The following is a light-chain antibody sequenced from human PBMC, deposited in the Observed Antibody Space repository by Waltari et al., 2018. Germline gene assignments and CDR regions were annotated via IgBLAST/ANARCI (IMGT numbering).Light chain of an antibody. CDR2: DAS. CDR3: QQSYTPPPT. J-gene: IGKJ5*01. Sequence: QMTQSPSSLSASVGDRVTIACRASQSISTYLNWYRHKPGKAPELLIFDASSLQSGVPSRFSGSGSGTDFTLTISSLQAEDFATYYCQQSYTPPPTFGQGTRLDIK. CDR1: QSISTY. V-gene: IGKV1-39*01.